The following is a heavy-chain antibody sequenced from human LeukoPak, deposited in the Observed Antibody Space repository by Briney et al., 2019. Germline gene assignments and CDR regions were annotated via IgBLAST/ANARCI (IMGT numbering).Heavy chain of an antibody. J-gene: IGHJ4*02. V-gene: IGHV4-61*01. CDR2: IYYSGST. CDR1: GGSISSSSYY. D-gene: IGHD7-27*01. Sequence: SETLSLTCTVSGGSISSSSYYWSWIRQPPGKGLEWIGYIYYSGSTNYNPSLKSRVTFSVDTSNNQFSLKLSSVTAADTAEYYCAREGWGYYFDYWGQGTQVTVSS. CDR3: AREGWGYYFDY.